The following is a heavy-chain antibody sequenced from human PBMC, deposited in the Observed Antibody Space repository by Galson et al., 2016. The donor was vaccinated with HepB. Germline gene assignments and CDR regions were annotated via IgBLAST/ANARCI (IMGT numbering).Heavy chain of an antibody. Sequence: QSGAEVKKPGESLKISCKGSGYSFSNSWIGWVRQMPGKGLEWMGITYPGDSEARYSPSFQGHVTISADKAISTAYLQWSSLKASDNAIYFCARRSSGWSVHFGYWGQGTLVTVSS. J-gene: IGHJ4*02. CDR2: TYPGDSEA. V-gene: IGHV5-51*01. CDR1: GYSFSNSW. D-gene: IGHD6-19*01. CDR3: ARRSSGWSVHFGY.